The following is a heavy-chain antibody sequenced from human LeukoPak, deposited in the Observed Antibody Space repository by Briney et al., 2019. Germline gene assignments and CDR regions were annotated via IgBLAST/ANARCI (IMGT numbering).Heavy chain of an antibody. D-gene: IGHD3-10*01. J-gene: IGHJ4*02. CDR2: ISWNSGSI. CDR1: GFTFDDYA. V-gene: IGHV3-9*01. Sequence: GRSLRLSCAASGFTFDDYAVHWVRQAPGKGLEWVSGISWNSGSIGYADSVKGRFTISRDNAKNSLYLQMNSLRAEDTALYYCAKARSYGSGSCDYWGQGTLVTVSS. CDR3: AKARSYGSGSCDY.